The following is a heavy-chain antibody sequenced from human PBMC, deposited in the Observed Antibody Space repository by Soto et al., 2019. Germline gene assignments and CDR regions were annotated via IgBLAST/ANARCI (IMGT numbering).Heavy chain of an antibody. CDR2: INQSGST. D-gene: IGHD3-22*01. CDR1: GGSFSTYY. Sequence: SETLSLTCGVYGGSFSTYYWSWIRQPQGKGLEWIGEINQSGSTNYNPSLKSRVTMSLDTSKKQFSLKMTSVTAADTAVYYCARGYHYDSLRLDSWGQGPLVTVST. J-gene: IGHJ4*02. CDR3: ARGYHYDSLRLDS. V-gene: IGHV4-34*01.